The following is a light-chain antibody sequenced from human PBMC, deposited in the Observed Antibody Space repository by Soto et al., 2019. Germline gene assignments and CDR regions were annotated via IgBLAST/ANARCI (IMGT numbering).Light chain of an antibody. CDR3: QQYGSSSYT. V-gene: IGKV3-20*01. CDR2: GAS. CDR1: QSVSSTY. Sequence: EIVLTQSPGTLSLSPGERATLSCRASQSVSSTYLAWYQQNPGQAPRLLIYGASSRATGIPDRFSGSGSGTDFTLTISRLEPEDFAGYFWQQYGSSSYTFGQGTKLEIK. J-gene: IGKJ2*01.